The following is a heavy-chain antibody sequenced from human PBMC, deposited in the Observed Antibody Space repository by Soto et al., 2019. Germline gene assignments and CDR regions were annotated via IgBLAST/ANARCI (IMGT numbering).Heavy chain of an antibody. J-gene: IGHJ3*02. CDR1: GYTFTGYY. CDR3: ARDDSGSPRSAFDI. CDR2: INPNSGGT. D-gene: IGHD1-26*01. Sequence: ASVKVSCKASGYTFTGYYMHWVRQAPGQGLEWMGWINPNSGGTNYAQKFQGWVTMTRDTSISTAYMELSRLRSDDTAVYYCARDDSGSPRSAFDIWGQGTMVTVS. V-gene: IGHV1-2*04.